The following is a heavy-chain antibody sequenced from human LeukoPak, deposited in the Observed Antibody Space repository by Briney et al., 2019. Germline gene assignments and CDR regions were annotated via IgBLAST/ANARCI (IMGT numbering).Heavy chain of an antibody. CDR1: GGTFSSYA. CDR2: IIPILGIA. J-gene: IGHJ5*02. Sequence: ASVKVSCKASGGTFSSYAISWVRQAPGQGLEWMGRIIPILGIASYAQKFQGRVTITADKSTSTAYMELSSLRSEDTAVDYCARDCSSTSCFSLSWGQGTLVTVSS. CDR3: ARDCSSTSCFSLS. V-gene: IGHV1-69*04. D-gene: IGHD2-2*01.